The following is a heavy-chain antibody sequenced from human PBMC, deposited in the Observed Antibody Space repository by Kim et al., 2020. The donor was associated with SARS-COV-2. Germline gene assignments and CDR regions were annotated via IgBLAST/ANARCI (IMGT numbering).Heavy chain of an antibody. J-gene: IGHJ4*02. V-gene: IGHV3-23*01. D-gene: IGHD2-15*01. Sequence: GGSLRLSCAASGFTFTSFAMSWVRQAPGKTLEWVSAISGSGGRTYYADSVKGRFTISRDNSKNTLHLQMNSLRAEDTAVYYCAKSYEGYASGPGDSWGQGTLVTVSS. CDR2: ISGSGGRT. CDR1: GFTFTSFA. CDR3: AKSYEGYASGPGDS.